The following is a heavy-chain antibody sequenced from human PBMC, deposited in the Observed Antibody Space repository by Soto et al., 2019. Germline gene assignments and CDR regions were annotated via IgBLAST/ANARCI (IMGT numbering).Heavy chain of an antibody. CDR3: ASASLEATYTPFKF. V-gene: IGHV1-69*08. CDR1: GGTFSSYT. D-gene: IGHD3-16*01. Sequence: QVQLVQSGAEVKKPGSSVKVSCKASGGTFSSYTLSWMRRAPGQGLEWMGTIIPIVGTSNYAHKFKGRLTITADKTTSTAYMELSSLRSEDTAVYYCASASLEATYTPFKFWGQGTLVSVSS. CDR2: IIPIVGTS. J-gene: IGHJ4*02.